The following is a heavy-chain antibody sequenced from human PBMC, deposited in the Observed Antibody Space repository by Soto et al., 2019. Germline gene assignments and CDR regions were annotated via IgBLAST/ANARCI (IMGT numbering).Heavy chain of an antibody. V-gene: IGHV3-9*01. CDR3: AKDIRGVAVAGAGDY. CDR2: ISWNSGSI. Sequence: EVQLVESGGGLVQPGRSLRLSCAASGFTFDDYAMHWVRQAPGKGLEWVSGISWNSGSIGYADSVKGRFTISRDNAKNSLYLQMNSLRAEDTALYYCAKDIRGVAVAGAGDYWGQGTLVTVSS. CDR1: GFTFDDYA. J-gene: IGHJ4*02. D-gene: IGHD6-19*01.